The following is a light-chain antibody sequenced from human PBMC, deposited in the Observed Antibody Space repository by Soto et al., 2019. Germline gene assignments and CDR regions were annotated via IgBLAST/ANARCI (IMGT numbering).Light chain of an antibody. J-gene: IGKJ2*01. Sequence: EIVMTQSPATLSVSPGERATLSCRASQSVYSSLAWYQQKPGQAPRLLIYGASTRATGIPARFSGSGSGTEFTLTISSLQSEDFAVYYCQQYSNWPPMYTFGQGTKLEIK. CDR3: QQYSNWPPMYT. CDR2: GAS. CDR1: QSVYSS. V-gene: IGKV3-15*01.